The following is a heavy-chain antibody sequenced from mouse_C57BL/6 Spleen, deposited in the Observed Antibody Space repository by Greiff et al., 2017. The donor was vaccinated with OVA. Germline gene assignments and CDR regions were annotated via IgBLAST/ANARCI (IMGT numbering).Heavy chain of an antibody. Sequence: VKLMESGPGLVQPSQSLSITCTVSGFSLTSYGVHWVRQSPGKGLEWLGVIWSGGSTDYNAAFISRLSISKDNSKSQVFFKINSLQADDTAIYYCARNFGDYDDVPFAYWGQGTLVTVSA. CDR3: ARNFGDYDDVPFAY. J-gene: IGHJ3*01. V-gene: IGHV2-2*01. CDR1: GFSLTSYG. CDR2: IWSGGST. D-gene: IGHD2-4*01.